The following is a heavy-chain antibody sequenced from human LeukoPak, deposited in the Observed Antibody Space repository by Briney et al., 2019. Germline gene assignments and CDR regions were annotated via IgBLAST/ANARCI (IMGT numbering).Heavy chain of an antibody. Sequence: PGRSLRLSCAASGFTFDDYAMHWVRQAPGKGLEWVSGISWNSGSIGYADSVKGRFTISRDNAKNSLYLQMNSLRAEDMALYYCAKDKGRYYYYYMDVWGKGTTVTASS. V-gene: IGHV3-9*03. CDR2: ISWNSGSI. J-gene: IGHJ6*03. CDR3: AKDKGRYYYYYMDV. CDR1: GFTFDDYA.